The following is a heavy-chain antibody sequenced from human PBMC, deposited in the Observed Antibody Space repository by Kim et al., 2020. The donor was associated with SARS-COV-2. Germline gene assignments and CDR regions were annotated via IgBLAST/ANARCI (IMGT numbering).Heavy chain of an antibody. J-gene: IGHJ5*02. CDR3: ARASEQQLPRGWFDP. Sequence: SETLSLTCTVSGYSISSGYYWGWIRQPPGKGLEWIGSIYHSGSTYYNPSLKSRVTISVDTSKNQFSLKLSSVTAADTAVYYCARASEQQLPRGWFDPWG. CDR2: IYHSGST. CDR1: GYSISSGYY. V-gene: IGHV4-38-2*02. D-gene: IGHD6-13*01.